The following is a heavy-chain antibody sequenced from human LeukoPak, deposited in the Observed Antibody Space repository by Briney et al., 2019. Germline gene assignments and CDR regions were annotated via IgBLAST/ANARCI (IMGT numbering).Heavy chain of an antibody. CDR1: EFTFSSYG. D-gene: IGHD3-22*01. V-gene: IGHV3-20*04. J-gene: IGHJ6*03. CDR2: INWNGIST. CDR3: ARAPLTRYWYESSFDHDTFYYYMDV. Sequence: GGSLRLSRAASEFTFSSYGMTWVRQAPGKGLEWVSGINWNGISTGYADSVKGRFTISRDNAKNSLYLQMNSLRAEDTAFYYCARAPLTRYWYESSFDHDTFYYYMDVWGKGTTVTVSS.